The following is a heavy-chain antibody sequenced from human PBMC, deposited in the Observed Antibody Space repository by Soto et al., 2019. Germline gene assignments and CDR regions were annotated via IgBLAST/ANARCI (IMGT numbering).Heavy chain of an antibody. CDR1: GFSVSNNY. V-gene: IGHV3-66*01. D-gene: IGHD1-1*01. Sequence: EVQLVESGGALVQPGGSLRVSCAASGFSVSNNYMSWVRQAPGKGLEWVAFIYSGGDTFYADSVKGRFSISRDKSRNTLYLQMNSLRVEDTAVYYCAGRWKWGQGTLVTVSS. J-gene: IGHJ4*02. CDR2: IYSGGDT. CDR3: AGRWK.